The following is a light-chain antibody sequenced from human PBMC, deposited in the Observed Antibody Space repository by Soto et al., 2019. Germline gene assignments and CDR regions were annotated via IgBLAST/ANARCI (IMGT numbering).Light chain of an antibody. CDR1: SSDIGGHNY. J-gene: IGLJ1*01. CDR3: SSFAGSGTPDV. V-gene: IGLV2-14*01. CDR2: EVS. Sequence: QSVLTQPASVSVSPGQSITISCSGSSSDIGGHNYVSWYQQHPGKAPKLILYEVSYRPSGVSNRFSGSNSGNTASLTLSGLQAEDEADYYCSSFAGSGTPDVFGAGTKVTVL.